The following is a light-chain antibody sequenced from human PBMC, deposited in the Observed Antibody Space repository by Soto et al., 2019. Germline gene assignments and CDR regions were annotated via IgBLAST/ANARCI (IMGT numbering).Light chain of an antibody. Sequence: QSALTQPRSVSGSPGQSVTISCTGTASDIGAFNYVSWYQQHPDKAPKLIIYDVNKRPSGVPHRFSASKSGHTASLTISGLQAEDEADYYCSSYADNSSLNVLFGGGTKVTVL. V-gene: IGLV2-11*01. CDR1: ASDIGAFNY. CDR2: DVN. CDR3: SSYADNSSLNVL. J-gene: IGLJ2*01.